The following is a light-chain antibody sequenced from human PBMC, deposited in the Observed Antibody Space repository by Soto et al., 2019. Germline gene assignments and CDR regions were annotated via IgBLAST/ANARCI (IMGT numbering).Light chain of an antibody. Sequence: EIVLTQSPGTLSLSPGERATLSCRASQRVSSTYLAWYHHKPGQAPRLLIYGASRRATGVPDRFSGSGSGTDFTLTISRLEPEDCAVYYCQHYGNSPPYTFGQGTKLEIK. CDR1: QRVSSTY. V-gene: IGKV3-20*01. J-gene: IGKJ2*01. CDR3: QHYGNSPPYT. CDR2: GAS.